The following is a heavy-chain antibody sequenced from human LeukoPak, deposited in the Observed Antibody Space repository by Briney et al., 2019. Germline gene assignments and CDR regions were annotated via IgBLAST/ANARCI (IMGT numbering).Heavy chain of an antibody. CDR1: GYSISNDYY. D-gene: IGHD6-19*01. CDR3: ARRHSSGWFYY. CDR2: LYRSGST. Sequence: SETLSLTCTVSGYSISNDYYCDWLRQPPGRGVGWIGKLYRSGSTSYNPSLKSRVTISVDTSKNQFSLKVNSVTAADTAVYYCARRHSSGWFYYCGEEDLVTVSS. J-gene: IGHJ4*02. V-gene: IGHV4-38-2*02.